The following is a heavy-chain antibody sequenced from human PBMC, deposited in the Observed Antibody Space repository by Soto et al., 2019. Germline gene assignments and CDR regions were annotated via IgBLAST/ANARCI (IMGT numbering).Heavy chain of an antibody. CDR3: ARAGYSSGWYSHAFDI. CDR2: IIPILDTA. CDR1: GVTFSSYT. Sequence: SLNVSCKASGVTFSSYTISWVRHAPGHGLELIGRIIPILDTANYAQTYKCRVTITADKSTSSAYMELSSLRSEDTAVYYCARAGYSSGWYSHAFDIWG. V-gene: IGHV1-69*08. D-gene: IGHD6-13*01. J-gene: IGHJ3*02.